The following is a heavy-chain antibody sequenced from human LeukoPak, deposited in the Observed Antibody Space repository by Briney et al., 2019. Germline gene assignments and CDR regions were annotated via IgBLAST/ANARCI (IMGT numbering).Heavy chain of an antibody. CDR1: GGSISSGGYY. V-gene: IGHV4-31*03. CDR3: AREHLGIGFDY. Sequence: PSQTLSLTCTVSGGSISSGGYYWSWIRQHLGKGLEWIGYIYYSGSTYYNPSLKSRVTISVDTSKNQFSLKLSSVTAADTAVYYCAREHLGIGFDYWGQGTLVTVSS. J-gene: IGHJ4*02. D-gene: IGHD7-27*01. CDR2: IYYSGST.